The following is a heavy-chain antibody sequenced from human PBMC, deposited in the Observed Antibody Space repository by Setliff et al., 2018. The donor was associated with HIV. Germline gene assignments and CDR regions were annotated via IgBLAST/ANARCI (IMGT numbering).Heavy chain of an antibody. D-gene: IGHD6-19*01. CDR1: GFTFSSHW. CDR3: AKNLYRSPWSPLDY. Sequence: LSLSCAASGFTFSSHWMHWVRQAPGKGLVWVSRINSDGSSTYYADSVKGRFTISRDNSKNTLYLQMNSLRAEDTAVYFCAKNLYRSPWSPLDYWGQGTLVTVSS. J-gene: IGHJ4*02. CDR2: INSDGSST. V-gene: IGHV3-74*01.